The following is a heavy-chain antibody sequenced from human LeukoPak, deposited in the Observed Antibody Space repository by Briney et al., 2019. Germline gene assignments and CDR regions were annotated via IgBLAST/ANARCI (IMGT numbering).Heavy chain of an antibody. CDR2: MNPNSGNT. D-gene: IGHD6-13*01. J-gene: IGHJ4*02. Sequence: ASVKVSCKASGYTFTSYDINGVPQATGQGREWMGWMNPNSGNTGYAQKLQGRVTMTRNTSISTAYMELSSLRSEDTAVYYCARVAAAGFLSDYWGQGTLVTVSS. CDR1: GYTFTSYD. V-gene: IGHV1-8*01. CDR3: ARVAAAGFLSDY.